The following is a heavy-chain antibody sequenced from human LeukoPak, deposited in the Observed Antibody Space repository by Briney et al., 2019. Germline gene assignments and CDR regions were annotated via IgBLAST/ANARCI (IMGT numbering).Heavy chain of an antibody. CDR2: IYYSGST. V-gene: IGHV4-59*01. CDR3: ARAPYSYSSSAIYFDY. D-gene: IGHD6-6*01. J-gene: IGHJ4*02. CDR1: GGSISSYY. Sequence: SETLSLTCTVSGGSISSYYWSWIRQPPGKGLEWIGYIYYSGSTNYNPSLKSRVTISVDTSKNQFSLKLSSVTAADTAVYYCARAPYSYSSSAIYFDYWGQGTLVTVSS.